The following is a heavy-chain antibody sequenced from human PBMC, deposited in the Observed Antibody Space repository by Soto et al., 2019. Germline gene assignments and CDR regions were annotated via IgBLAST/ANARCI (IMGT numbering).Heavy chain of an antibody. D-gene: IGHD6-19*01. V-gene: IGHV3-33*01. CDR3: ARDQAAAVRIAVAASYGMDV. J-gene: IGHJ6*02. CDR2: IWYDGSNK. Sequence: QVQLVESGGGVVQPGRSLRLSCAASGFTFSSYGMHWVRQAPGKGLEWVAVIWYDGSNKYYVDSVKGRFTISRDNSKNTLYLQMNSLRAEDTAVYYCARDQAAAVRIAVAASYGMDVWGQGTTVTVSS. CDR1: GFTFSSYG.